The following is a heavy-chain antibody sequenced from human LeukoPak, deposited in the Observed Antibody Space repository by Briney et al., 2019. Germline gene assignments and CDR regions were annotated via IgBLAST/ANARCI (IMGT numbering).Heavy chain of an antibody. CDR1: GYSISSGYY. CDR3: ARNRRTLYYDNTDYYYYMDV. J-gene: IGHJ6*03. D-gene: IGHD3-22*01. Sequence: PSETLSLTCTVSGYSISSGYYWGWIRQPPGKGLEWIGSIYHSGSTYYNPSLKSRVTISVDTSKNQFSLKLSSVTAADTAVYYCARNRRTLYYDNTDYYYYMDVWGKGTTVTVSS. CDR2: IYHSGST. V-gene: IGHV4-38-2*02.